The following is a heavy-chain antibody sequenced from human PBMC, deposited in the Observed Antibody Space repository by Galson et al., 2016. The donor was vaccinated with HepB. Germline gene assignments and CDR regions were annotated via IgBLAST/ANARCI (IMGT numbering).Heavy chain of an antibody. D-gene: IGHD3-10*01. CDR3: VTLFWRGFGDLLHIPM. V-gene: IGHV4-39*01. CDR2: IYYTGTT. CDR1: GGSLRTSSYH. J-gene: IGHJ4*02. Sequence: SETLSLTCSVSGGSLRTSSYHWGWIRQPPGQGLEWIGSIYYTGTTHYNPSLKSRVTISVDTSKDQLSLKMTSVSAADRAVYYCVTLFWRGFGDLLHIPMWGRGVLVIVSS.